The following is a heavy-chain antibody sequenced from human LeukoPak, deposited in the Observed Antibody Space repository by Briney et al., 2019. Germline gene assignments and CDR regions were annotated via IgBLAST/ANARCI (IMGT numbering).Heavy chain of an antibody. Sequence: GGSLRLSCAASGFTFSNAWMSWVRQAPGKGLEWVGRIKSKTDCGTTDYAAPVKGRFTISRDDSKNTLYLQMNSLKTEDTAVYYCTTSQSGYYGSGSSYWGQGTLVTVSS. J-gene: IGHJ4*02. D-gene: IGHD3-10*01. CDR2: IKSKTDCGTT. CDR1: GFTFSNAW. CDR3: TTSQSGYYGSGSSY. V-gene: IGHV3-15*01.